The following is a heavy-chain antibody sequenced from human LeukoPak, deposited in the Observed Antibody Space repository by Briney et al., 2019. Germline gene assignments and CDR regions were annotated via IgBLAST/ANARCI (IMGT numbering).Heavy chain of an antibody. J-gene: IGHJ3*02. Sequence: GGSLRLSCAASGFTFSSYAMHWVRQAPGKGLEYVSAISSNGGSTYYASSVKGRFTISRDNSKNTLYLQMGSLRAEDMAVYYCATGIATAGNDAFDIWGQGTMVTVSS. CDR1: GFTFSSYA. CDR3: ATGIATAGNDAFDI. D-gene: IGHD6-13*01. CDR2: ISSNGGST. V-gene: IGHV3-64*01.